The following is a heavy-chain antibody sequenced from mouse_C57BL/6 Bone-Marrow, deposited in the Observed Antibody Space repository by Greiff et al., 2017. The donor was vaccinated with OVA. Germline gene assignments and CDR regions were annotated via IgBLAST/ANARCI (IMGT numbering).Heavy chain of an antibody. CDR1: GYAFTNYL. CDR2: LNPGSGGT. V-gene: IGHV1-54*01. Sequence: QVQLQQSGAELVRPGTSVKVSCKASGYAFTNYLIEWVKQRPGQGLEWIGVLNPGSGGTNYNEKFKGKATLTADQSSSTPYMPLSSLTSEDSAVKFYAREGYYAIDDWGQGTSVTVSS. CDR3: AREGYYAIDD. J-gene: IGHJ4*01.